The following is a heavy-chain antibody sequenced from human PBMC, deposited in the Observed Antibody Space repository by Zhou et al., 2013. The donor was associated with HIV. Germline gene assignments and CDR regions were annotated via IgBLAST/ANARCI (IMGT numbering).Heavy chain of an antibody. CDR1: GGTFSSYA. CDR2: IIPILGIA. V-gene: IGHV1-69*04. CDR3: ARDRDYGSGSYLRANYYMDV. Sequence: QVQLVQSGAEVKKPGSSVKVSCKASGGTFSSYAISWVRQAPGQGLEWMGRIIPILGIANYAQKFQGRVTITADKSTSTAYMELSSLRSEDTAVYYCARDRDYGSGSYLRANYYMDVWGQRGPRVTVSS. D-gene: IGHD3-10*01. J-gene: IGHJ6*03.